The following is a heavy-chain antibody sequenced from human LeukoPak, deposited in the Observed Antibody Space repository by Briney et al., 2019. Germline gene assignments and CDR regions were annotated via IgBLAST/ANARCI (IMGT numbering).Heavy chain of an antibody. V-gene: IGHV4-34*01. CDR1: GGSFSGYY. CDR2: INHSGST. D-gene: IGHD2-2*01. CDR3: ARRIFCSSTSCYKAPWFDP. Sequence: PSETLSLTCAVYGGSFSGYYWSWIRQPPGKGLEWIGEINHSGSTNYNQSLKSRVTISVDTSKNQFSLKLSSVTAADTAVYYCARRIFCSSTSCYKAPWFDPWGQGTLVTVSS. J-gene: IGHJ5*02.